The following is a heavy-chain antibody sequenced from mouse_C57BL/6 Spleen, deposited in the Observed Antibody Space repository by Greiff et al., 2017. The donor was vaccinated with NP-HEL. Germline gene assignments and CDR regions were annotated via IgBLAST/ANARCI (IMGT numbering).Heavy chain of an antibody. D-gene: IGHD2-4*01. Sequence: QVQLQQPGAELVRPGTSVKLSCKASGYTFTSYWMHWVKQRPGQGLEWIGVIDPSDSYTNYNQKFKGKATLTADTSSSTAYMQLSSLTSEDSAVYYCARWGGYYDNANDYWGQGTSVTVSS. CDR2: IDPSDSYT. CDR3: ARWGGYYDNANDY. V-gene: IGHV1-59*01. J-gene: IGHJ4*01. CDR1: GYTFTSYW.